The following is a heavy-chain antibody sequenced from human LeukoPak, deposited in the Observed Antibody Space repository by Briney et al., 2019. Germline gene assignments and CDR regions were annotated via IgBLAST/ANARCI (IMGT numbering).Heavy chain of an antibody. CDR3: ARIKVSTISAFDI. J-gene: IGHJ3*02. D-gene: IGHD5/OR15-5a*01. Sequence: SETLSLTCTVSGGSIGTYYWTWIRQPPGKGLECIGFIYHTGSTNYNPSLKSRVTTSVDTSKNQFSLKLNSVTAADTAIYYCARIKVSTISAFDIWGQGTMVTVAS. CDR2: IYHTGST. CDR1: GGSIGTYY. V-gene: IGHV4-59*01.